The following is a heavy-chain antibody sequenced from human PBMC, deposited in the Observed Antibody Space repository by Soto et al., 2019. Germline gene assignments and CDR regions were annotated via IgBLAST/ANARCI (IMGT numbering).Heavy chain of an antibody. J-gene: IGHJ3*02. CDR1: TFSMYS. CDR2: ISSGSAFI. D-gene: IGHD5-12*01. CDR3: ARDTSSGYYDGLDI. Sequence: EAQVVESGGGLVKPGGSLRLSCNFTFSMYSMNWVRQAPGKGLEWVASISSGSAFIKYADSVKGRFSISRDNAKSSLYLQMNSLRAEDTAVYYCARDTSSGYYDGLDIWGQGTMVTVSS. V-gene: IGHV3-21*01.